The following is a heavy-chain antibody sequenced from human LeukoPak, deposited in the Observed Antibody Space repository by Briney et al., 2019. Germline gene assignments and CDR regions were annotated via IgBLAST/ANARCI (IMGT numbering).Heavy chain of an antibody. Sequence: PGGSLRLSCAASGFTFSSYAMSWVRQAPGKGLEWASAISGSGGSTYYADSVKGRFTISRDNSKNTLYLQMNSLRAEDTAVYYCAKGDVAAVHFDYWGQGTLVTVSS. CDR1: GFTFSSYA. CDR2: ISGSGGST. D-gene: IGHD2-15*01. CDR3: AKGDVAAVHFDY. V-gene: IGHV3-23*01. J-gene: IGHJ4*02.